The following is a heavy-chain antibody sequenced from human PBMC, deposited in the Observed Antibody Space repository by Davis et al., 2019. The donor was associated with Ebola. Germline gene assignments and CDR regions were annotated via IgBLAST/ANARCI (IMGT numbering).Heavy chain of an antibody. CDR3: ARVFSRSWYNYYYYGMDV. J-gene: IGHJ6*02. V-gene: IGHV4-4*02. CDR1: GGSISSSNW. D-gene: IGHD6-13*01. Sequence: SETLSLTCTVSGGSISSSNWWRWVRQPPGKGLEWIGEIYHSGSTNYNPSLKSRVTISVDKSKNQFSLKLSSVTAADTAVYYCARVFSRSWYNYYYYGMDVWGQGTTVTVSS. CDR2: IYHSGST.